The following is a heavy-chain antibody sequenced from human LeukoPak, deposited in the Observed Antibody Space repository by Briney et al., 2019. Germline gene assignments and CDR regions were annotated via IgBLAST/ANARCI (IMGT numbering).Heavy chain of an antibody. CDR2: INPNSGGT. V-gene: IGHV1-2*02. D-gene: IGHD3-10*01. Sequence: ASVKVSCKASGYTFTSYYMHWVRQAPGQGLEWMGWINPNSGGTNYAQKFQGRVTMTRDTSISTAYMELSRLRSDDTAVYYCASPKSYTTGSGSSINFDYWGQGTLVTVSS. CDR3: ASPKSYTTGSGSSINFDY. J-gene: IGHJ4*02. CDR1: GYTFTSYY.